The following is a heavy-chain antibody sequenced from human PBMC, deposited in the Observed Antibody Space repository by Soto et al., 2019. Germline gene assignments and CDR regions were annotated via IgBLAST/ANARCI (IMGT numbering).Heavy chain of an antibody. V-gene: IGHV4-31*03. CDR1: GGSIHSGGYY. J-gene: IGHJ6*02. Sequence: QVQMQESGPGLVKPSQTLSLTCTVSGGSIHSGGYYWTWIRQHPGKGLEWIGNIYFTGSTYYNPSLKSRITISVDTSKNQFSLKLSSVTDADTAVYYCVREAATLVNSRYDYYGLDVWGQGTTVTVSS. CDR3: VREAATLVNSRYDYYGLDV. CDR2: IYFTGST. D-gene: IGHD2-21*01.